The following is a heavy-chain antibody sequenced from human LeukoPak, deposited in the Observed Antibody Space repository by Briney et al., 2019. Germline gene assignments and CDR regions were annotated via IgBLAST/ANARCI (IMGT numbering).Heavy chain of an antibody. CDR1: GGSISSGSYY. Sequence: PSQTLSLTCTVSGGSISSGSYYWSWIRQPAGKGLEWIGRIYTSGSTNYNPSLKSRVTISVDTSKNQFSLKLSSVTAADTAVYYCARQRDYDFWSGVYYYYYMDVWGKGTTVTVSS. J-gene: IGHJ6*03. V-gene: IGHV4-61*02. CDR3: ARQRDYDFWSGVYYYYYMDV. D-gene: IGHD3-3*01. CDR2: IYTSGST.